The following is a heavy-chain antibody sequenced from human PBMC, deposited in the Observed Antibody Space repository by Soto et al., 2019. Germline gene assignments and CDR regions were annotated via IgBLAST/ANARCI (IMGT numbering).Heavy chain of an antibody. J-gene: IGHJ4*02. CDR2: INHSGST. Sequence: SETLSLTCAVDGESFSGYYWCWIRQPPGKGLEWIGEINHSGSTNYNPSLKSRVTISVDTSKNQFSLKLSSVTASDTAVYYCAISFFYRSGSYYPPPGSFDYWGQGTLVTVSS. CDR1: GESFSGYY. CDR3: AISFFYRSGSYYPPPGSFDY. D-gene: IGHD3-10*01. V-gene: IGHV4-34*01.